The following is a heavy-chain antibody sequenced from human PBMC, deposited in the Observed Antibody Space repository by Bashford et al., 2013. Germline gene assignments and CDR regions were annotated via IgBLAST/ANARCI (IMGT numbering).Heavy chain of an antibody. CDR3: AKVFSSESSGGFDY. D-gene: IGHD1-26*01. Sequence: GSLRLSXAASGFTFXSYAMSWVRQAPGKVLDGSRLLRGKCGSTYYADSVRGRFSISRDNSMNTLSLQMNSLRADDTAVYYCAKVFSSESSGGFDYWGQGTLVTVSS. CDR1: GFTFXSYA. CDR2: LRGKCGST. V-gene: IGHV3-23*01. J-gene: IGHJ4*02.